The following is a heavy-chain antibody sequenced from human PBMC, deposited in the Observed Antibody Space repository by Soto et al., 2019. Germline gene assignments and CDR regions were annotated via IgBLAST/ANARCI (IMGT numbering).Heavy chain of an antibody. CDR2: IYPGDSDT. CDR3: ARDTFSGNSSGPHY. D-gene: IGHD3-22*01. V-gene: IGHV5-51*01. Sequence: GESLKISCKGSGYSFSRYWIAWVRQTPGKGLEWMGLIYPGDSDTRYSPSFQGQVTISADKSITTAYLQWSSLKASDTAIYYCARDTFSGNSSGPHYWGQGTLVTVSS. CDR1: GYSFSRYW. J-gene: IGHJ4*02.